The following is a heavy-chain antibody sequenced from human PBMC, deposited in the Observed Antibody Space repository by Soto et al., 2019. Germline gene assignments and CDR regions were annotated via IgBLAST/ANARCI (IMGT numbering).Heavy chain of an antibody. CDR2: ISGYSGNT. D-gene: IGHD3-10*01. J-gene: IGHJ4*02. CDR3: AREHYASGRVCDD. Sequence: VHLVQSGAEVKKPGASVQVSCKASGYTFTNYGITWVRQAPGQGLEWMGWISGYSGNTKYAQTFQGRVTMTTDTSTRTVNMDLGNLRSDDTAVYYWAREHYASGRVCDDWGQGTLVTVAS. V-gene: IGHV1-18*01. CDR1: GYTFTNYG.